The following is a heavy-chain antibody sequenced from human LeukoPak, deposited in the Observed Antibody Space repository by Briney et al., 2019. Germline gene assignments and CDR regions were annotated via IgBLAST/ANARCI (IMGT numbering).Heavy chain of an antibody. CDR3: ARAGWATVTKGSWFDP. CDR1: GGSFSGYY. CDR2: INHSGST. Sequence: SETLSLTCAVYGGSFSGYYWSWIRQPPGKGLEWIGEINHSGSTNYNPSLKSRVTISVDTSKNQFSLKLSSVTAADTAVYYCARAGWATVTKGSWFDPWGQGTRVTVSS. V-gene: IGHV4-34*01. J-gene: IGHJ5*02. D-gene: IGHD4-17*01.